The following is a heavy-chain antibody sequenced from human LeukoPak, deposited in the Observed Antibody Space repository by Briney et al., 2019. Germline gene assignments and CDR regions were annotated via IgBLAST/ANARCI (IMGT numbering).Heavy chain of an antibody. CDR1: GFTVSSNY. J-gene: IGHJ4*02. Sequence: GGSLRLSCAASGFTVSSNYMSWVRQAPGKGLEWVSVIYSGGSTYYADSVKGRFTISRDNSKNTLYLQMSSLRAEDTAVYYCATSHGYYDSSGYCRYWGQGTLVTVSS. D-gene: IGHD3-22*01. CDR3: ATSHGYYDSSGYCRY. CDR2: IYSGGST. V-gene: IGHV3-53*01.